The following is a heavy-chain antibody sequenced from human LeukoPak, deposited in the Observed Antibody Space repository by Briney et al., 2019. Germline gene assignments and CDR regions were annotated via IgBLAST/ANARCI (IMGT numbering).Heavy chain of an antibody. J-gene: IGHJ4*02. CDR2: ITHHGGT. D-gene: IGHD4-17*01. CDR1: GGSFSNYY. Sequence: SETLSLTCAAYGGSFSNYYLSWVRQPPGKGLEWIGEITHHGGTNYNPSLKSRVTISVDTSKNQFSLKLSSVAAADTAVYYCAPIFGDYSDFDSWGQGTLVTVSS. V-gene: IGHV4-34*01. CDR3: APIFGDYSDFDS.